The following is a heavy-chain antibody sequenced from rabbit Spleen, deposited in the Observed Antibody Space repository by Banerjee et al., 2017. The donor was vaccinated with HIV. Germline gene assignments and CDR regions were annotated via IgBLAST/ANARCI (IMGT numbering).Heavy chain of an antibody. J-gene: IGHJ6*01. CDR3: ARDTGSSFSTYGMDL. D-gene: IGHD8-1*01. CDR1: GFSFSSNDY. CDR2: IYAGSSDRS. V-gene: IGHV1S40*01. Sequence: QSLEESGGGLVQPEGSLTLTCTTSGFSFSSNDYMCWVRQAPGKGLEWIACIYAGSSDRSYYATWAKGRFTISKTSSTTVTLQMTSLTAADTATYFCARDTGSSFSTYGMDLWGPGTLVTVS.